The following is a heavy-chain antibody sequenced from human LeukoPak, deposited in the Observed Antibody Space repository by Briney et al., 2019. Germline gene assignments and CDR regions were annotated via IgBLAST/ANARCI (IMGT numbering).Heavy chain of an antibody. V-gene: IGHV3-30*04. D-gene: IGHD3-16*01. CDR1: GFTFSSYA. CDR2: ISYDGSNK. CDR3: ARAQPHSVWGSYPRYFDC. Sequence: GGSLRLSCAASGFTFSSYAMHWVRQAPGKGLEWVAVISYDGSNKYYADSVKGRFTISRDNSKNTLYLQMNSLRAEDTAVYYCARAQPHSVWGSYPRYFDCWGQGTLVTVSS. J-gene: IGHJ4*02.